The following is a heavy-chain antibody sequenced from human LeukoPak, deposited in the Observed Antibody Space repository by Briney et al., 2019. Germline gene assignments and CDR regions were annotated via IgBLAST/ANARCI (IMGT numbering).Heavy chain of an antibody. CDR2: ISGSGGST. Sequence: GGSLRLSCAASGFTFSSYGMSWVRQAPGKGLEWVSAISGSGGSTYYADSVKGRFTISRDNSKNTLYLQMNSLRAEDTAVYYCAKDQDYYDSSGRNWFDPWGQGTLVTVSS. CDR1: GFTFSSYG. CDR3: AKDQDYYDSSGRNWFDP. J-gene: IGHJ5*02. V-gene: IGHV3-23*01. D-gene: IGHD3-22*01.